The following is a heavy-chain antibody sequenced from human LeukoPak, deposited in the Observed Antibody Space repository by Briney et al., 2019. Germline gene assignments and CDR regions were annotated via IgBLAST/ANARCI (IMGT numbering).Heavy chain of an antibody. CDR3: ARAAGAAGGQYFDY. CDR1: GGSISGYY. D-gene: IGHD6-13*01. CDR2: IYSNGDT. J-gene: IGHJ4*02. V-gene: IGHV4-4*07. Sequence: SETLSLTCIVSGGSISGYYWSWIRQPAGQGLEWIGRIYSNGDTRYNPSLKSRVTMSVDTSKNQLSLKLGPVTAADTAVYYCARAAGAAGGQYFDYWGQGTLVTVSS.